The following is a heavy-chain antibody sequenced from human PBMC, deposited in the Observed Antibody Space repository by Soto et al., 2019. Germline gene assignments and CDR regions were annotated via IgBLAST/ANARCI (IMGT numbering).Heavy chain of an antibody. V-gene: IGHV1-69*02. Sequence: GASVKVSCKASGGTFSSYTISWVRQAPGQGLEWMGRIIPILGIANYAQKFQGRVTITADKSTSTAYMELSSLRSEDTAVYYCARGYCSSTSCYGVWFDPWGQGTLVTVSS. J-gene: IGHJ5*02. D-gene: IGHD2-2*01. CDR1: GGTFSSYT. CDR2: IIPILGIA. CDR3: ARGYCSSTSCYGVWFDP.